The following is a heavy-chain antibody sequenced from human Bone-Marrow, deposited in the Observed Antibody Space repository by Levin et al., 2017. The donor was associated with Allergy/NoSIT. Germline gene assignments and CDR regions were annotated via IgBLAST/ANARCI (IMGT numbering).Heavy chain of an antibody. V-gene: IGHV3-53*01. CDR3: ARLAATPHWYFDL. Sequence: SCAASGFSVSSNYMSWVRQAPGKGLEWVSVIYSGGNTYYADSVKGRFTISRDNSKNTLYLQMNSLRAEDTAVYYCARLAATPHWYFDLWGRGTLVTVSS. J-gene: IGHJ2*01. CDR2: IYSGGNT. CDR1: GFSVSSNY. D-gene: IGHD2-15*01.